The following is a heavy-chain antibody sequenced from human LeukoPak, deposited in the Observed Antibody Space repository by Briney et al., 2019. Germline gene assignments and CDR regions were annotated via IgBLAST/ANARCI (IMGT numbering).Heavy chain of an antibody. J-gene: IGHJ4*02. CDR1: GFTFSSYW. D-gene: IGHD6-19*01. Sequence: GGSLRLSCAASGFTFSSYWMHWVRQAPGKGLVWVSRIKSDGSATSNADSVKGRFTISRDNAKDTLYLQMNSLRAEDTAVYYCARVINSGWLGELSDWGQGTLVTVSS. CDR3: ARVINSGWLGELSD. CDR2: IKSDGSAT. V-gene: IGHV3-74*01.